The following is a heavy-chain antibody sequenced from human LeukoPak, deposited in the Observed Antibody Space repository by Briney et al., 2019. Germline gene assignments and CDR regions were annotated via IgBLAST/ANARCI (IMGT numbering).Heavy chain of an antibody. CDR1: GFTFSTYA. Sequence: GGSLRLSCAASGFTFSTYAMSWVRQAPGKGLEWVSALTNSGGSGGVTYYADSVKGRFIISRDNSKSTLYLQLSSLRAEDTAVYYCAKAMSTDHYDSRGFYRVDFDSWGQGTLVTVSP. CDR2: LTNSGGSGGVT. D-gene: IGHD3-22*01. J-gene: IGHJ4*02. V-gene: IGHV3-23*01. CDR3: AKAMSTDHYDSRGFYRVDFDS.